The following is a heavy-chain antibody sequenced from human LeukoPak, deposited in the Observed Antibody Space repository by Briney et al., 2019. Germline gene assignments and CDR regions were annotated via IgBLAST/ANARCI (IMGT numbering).Heavy chain of an antibody. CDR3: AKREPYNGGWLFDH. V-gene: IGHV4-61*02. CDR2: IYTSGST. CDR1: GGSINSGSYY. Sequence: PSETLSLTCTVSGGSINSGSYYWSWIRQPAGKGLEWIGRIYTSGSTNYNPSLKSRVTISVDTSKNQFSLKLSSVTAADTAVYFCAKREPYNGGWLFDHWGQGTLVTVSS. D-gene: IGHD2-8*01. J-gene: IGHJ4*02.